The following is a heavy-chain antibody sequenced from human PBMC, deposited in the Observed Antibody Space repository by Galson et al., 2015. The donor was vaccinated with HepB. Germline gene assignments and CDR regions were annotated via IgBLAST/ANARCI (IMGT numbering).Heavy chain of an antibody. J-gene: IGHJ4*02. Sequence: VISGDSVSSNTAAWNWIRQSPSRGLEWLGRTYCRSKCYNDYALSVKSRITINADTSKNQFSLQLNSVTPEDTAVYYCARDPLTNYDVLTGHYSTAGFDCWGQGSLVTVSS. CDR2: TYCRSKCYN. CDR1: GDSVSSNTAA. CDR3: ARDPLTNYDVLTGHYSTAGFDC. V-gene: IGHV6-1*01. D-gene: IGHD3-9*01.